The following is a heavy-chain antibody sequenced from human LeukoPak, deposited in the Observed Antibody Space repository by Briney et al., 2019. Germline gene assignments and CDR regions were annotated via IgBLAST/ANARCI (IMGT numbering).Heavy chain of an antibody. CDR3: AKDAKYVFFDY. Sequence: GGSLRLSRAASGFSFSTYALTWVRQAPGKGLEWVSSISGSDDNTYYADSVKGRFTIFRDNSKNTLYLQMNSLRAEDTAVYYCAKDAKYVFFDYWGQGTLVTVSS. CDR2: ISGSDDNT. D-gene: IGHD4/OR15-4a*01. V-gene: IGHV3-23*01. CDR1: GFSFSTYA. J-gene: IGHJ4*02.